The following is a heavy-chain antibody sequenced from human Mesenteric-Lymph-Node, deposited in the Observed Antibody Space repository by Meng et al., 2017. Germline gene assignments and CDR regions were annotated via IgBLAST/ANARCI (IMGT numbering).Heavy chain of an antibody. D-gene: IGHD2-15*01. CDR1: GFTFSYFD. V-gene: IGHV3-7*01. CDR3: ARAPSRTVVAAGY. CDR2: IKEDGSEK. Sequence: GESLKISCAASGFTFSYFDMSWVRQAPGKGLEWVAIIKEDGSEKYYLDSVKGRFTISRDNTKNSLYLQMNSLRAEDTAVYYCARAPSRTVVAAGYWGQGTLVTVSS. J-gene: IGHJ4*02.